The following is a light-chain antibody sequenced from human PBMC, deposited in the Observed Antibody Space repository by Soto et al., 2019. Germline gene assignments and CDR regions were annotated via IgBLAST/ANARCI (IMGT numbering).Light chain of an antibody. V-gene: IGLV2-8*01. CDR2: EVS. CDR3: RSYAGSNNVV. J-gene: IGLJ2*01. Sequence: QSALTQPPSASGSPGQSVTISCTGTSSDVGGYNYVSWYQQHPGKAPKLMIYEVSKRPSGVPNRFSGSKSGITASLTVSGLQAEDQADYYCRSYAGSNNVVFGGGTKLTAL. CDR1: SSDVGGYNY.